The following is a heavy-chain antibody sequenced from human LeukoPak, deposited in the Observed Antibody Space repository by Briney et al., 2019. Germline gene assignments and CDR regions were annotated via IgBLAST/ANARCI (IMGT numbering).Heavy chain of an antibody. CDR3: ARVDSRRLDY. CDR1: GFTFSDYN. V-gene: IGHV3-21*01. Sequence: GGSLRLSCTVSGFTFSDYNMNWVRQAPGKGLEWVSSISGLSSYLYYSDSVKGRFTISRDNAKNSLYLQMNSLRVEDTAVYYCARVDSRRLDYWGQGTLVTVSS. CDR2: ISGLSSYL. D-gene: IGHD1-14*01. J-gene: IGHJ4*02.